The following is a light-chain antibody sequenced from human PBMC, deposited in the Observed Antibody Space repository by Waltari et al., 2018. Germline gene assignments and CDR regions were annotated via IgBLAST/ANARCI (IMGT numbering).Light chain of an antibody. J-gene: IGLJ3*02. V-gene: IGLV2-8*01. CDR1: RSNVGVYNF. CDR2: EVN. CDR3: TSYAGKNILV. Sequence: QSVLTQPPSASGSLGQSVTISCTGARSNVGVYNFVSWYQQHPGKAPKLIIYEVNKRASGVPDRFSGSKSGNTASLTVSGLLAEDEADYYCTSYAGKNILVFGGGTNLTVL.